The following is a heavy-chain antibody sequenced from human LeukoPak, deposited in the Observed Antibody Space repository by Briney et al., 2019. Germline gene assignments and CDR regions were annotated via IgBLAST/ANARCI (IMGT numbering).Heavy chain of an antibody. J-gene: IGHJ6*02. Sequence: ASVKVSCKASGYTFTTYAMHWVRQAPGQRLEWMGWINTGNGNTKYSQKFQGRVTMTRNTSISTAYMELSSLRSEDTAVYYCARVSGYYYYGMDVWGQGTTVTVSS. D-gene: IGHD3-10*01. V-gene: IGHV1-3*04. CDR3: ARVSGYYYYGMDV. CDR1: GYTFTTYA. CDR2: INTGNGNT.